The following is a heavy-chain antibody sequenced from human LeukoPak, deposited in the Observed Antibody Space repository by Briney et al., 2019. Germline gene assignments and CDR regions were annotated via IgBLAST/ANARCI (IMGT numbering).Heavy chain of an antibody. Sequence: GASVKVSCKASGYTFTGYYMRWVRQAPGQGLEWMGWINPNSGGTNYAQKFQGWVTMTRDTSISTAYMELSRLRSDDTAVYYCARGGLNKTPLDEYFQHWGQGTLVTVSS. V-gene: IGHV1-2*04. J-gene: IGHJ1*01. D-gene: IGHD3-3*01. CDR3: ARGGLNKTPLDEYFQH. CDR2: INPNSGGT. CDR1: GYTFTGYY.